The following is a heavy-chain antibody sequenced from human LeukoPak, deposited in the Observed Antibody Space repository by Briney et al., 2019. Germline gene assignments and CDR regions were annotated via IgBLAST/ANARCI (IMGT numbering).Heavy chain of an antibody. CDR2: ISGSGGST. CDR3: AKDLYQAISINLNWFDP. D-gene: IGHD3-3*01. CDR1: GFTFSSYA. Sequence: GGFLRLSCAASGFTFSSYAMSWVRQAPGKGLEWVSAISGSGGSTYYADSVKGRFTISRDNSKNTLYLQMNSLRAEDTAVYYCAKDLYQAISINLNWFDPWGQGTLVTVSS. V-gene: IGHV3-23*01. J-gene: IGHJ5*02.